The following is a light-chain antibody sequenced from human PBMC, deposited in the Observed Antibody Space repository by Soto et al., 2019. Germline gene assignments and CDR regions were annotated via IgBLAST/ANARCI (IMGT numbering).Light chain of an antibody. CDR3: QQYNSYSRT. Sequence: DIQMTQSPSTLSASVGDRVTITCRASQSISSWLAWYQQKPGKAPKLLIYDASSLESGVPSRFSGSGSETEFPLTISSLQPDDVATYHCQQYNSYSRTFGQGAKVEIK. V-gene: IGKV1-5*01. CDR1: QSISSW. J-gene: IGKJ1*01. CDR2: DAS.